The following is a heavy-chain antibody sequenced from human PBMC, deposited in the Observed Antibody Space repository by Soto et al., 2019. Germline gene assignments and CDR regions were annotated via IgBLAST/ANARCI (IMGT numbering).Heavy chain of an antibody. J-gene: IGHJ4*02. CDR3: ARLRESCGGAAY. Sequence: QVQLVQSGAEVKKPGSSVKVSCKASGGTFSSYAISWVRQAPGQGLEWMGGIIPIFGTAHYAQKFQGRGTITADESTSTAYMELSSLRAEDTAVYYCARLRESCGGAAYWGQGALVTVSS. D-gene: IGHD6-19*01. CDR2: IIPIFGTA. CDR1: GGTFSSYA. V-gene: IGHV1-69*12.